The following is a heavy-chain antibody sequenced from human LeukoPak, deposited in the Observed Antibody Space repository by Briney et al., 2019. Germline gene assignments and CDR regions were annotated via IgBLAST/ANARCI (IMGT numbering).Heavy chain of an antibody. CDR3: ARDHSYGRGNFDY. J-gene: IGHJ4*02. CDR2: IYTSGST. CDR1: GGSISSYY. V-gene: IGHV4-4*07. D-gene: IGHD5-18*01. Sequence: SETLSLTCTVSGGSISSYYWSWLRQPAGKGLEWIGRIYTSGSTNYNPSLKRRVTMSVDTSKNQFSLKLSSVTAADTAVYYCARDHSYGRGNFDYWGQGTLVTVSS.